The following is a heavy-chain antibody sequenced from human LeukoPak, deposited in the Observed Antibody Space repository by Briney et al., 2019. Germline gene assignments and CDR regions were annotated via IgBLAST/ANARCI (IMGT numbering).Heavy chain of an antibody. V-gene: IGHV4-39*01. CDR3: ARQVVGRNWFDP. CDR1: GGSISSSSFY. J-gene: IGHJ5*02. D-gene: IGHD2-15*01. CDR2: IYYTGST. Sequence: NPSETLSLTCIVSGGSISSSSFYWGWIRQPPGKGLEWIGTIYYTGSTYYDPSLRSRLAIPIDTSKNHFSLKLSSVSAADTAVYYCARQVVGRNWFDPWGQGTLVIVSS.